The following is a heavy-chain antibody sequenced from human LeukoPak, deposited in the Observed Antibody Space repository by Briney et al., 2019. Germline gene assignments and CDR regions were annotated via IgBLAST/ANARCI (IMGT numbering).Heavy chain of an antibody. CDR3: AKGVVAATNAAYYGMDV. J-gene: IGHJ6*02. D-gene: IGHD2-15*01. Sequence: GRSLRLSCAASGFTFSNYGMHWVRQAPGKVLEWVAVISYDESDKYYADSVKGRFTISRDNSKNTLYLQMNSLRPDDTAVYYCAKGVVAATNAAYYGMDVWGQGTTVTVSS. CDR2: ISYDESDK. CDR1: GFTFSNYG. V-gene: IGHV3-30*18.